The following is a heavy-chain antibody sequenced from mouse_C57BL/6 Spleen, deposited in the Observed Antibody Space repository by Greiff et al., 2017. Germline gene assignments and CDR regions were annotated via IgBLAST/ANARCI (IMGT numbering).Heavy chain of an antibody. CDR2: IDPENGDT. CDR3: TPLPRVAY. Sequence: VQLQQSGAELVRPGASVKLSCTASGFNIKDDYIHWVKQRPEQGLEWIGWIDPENGDTEYASKFQGKATITADPSSNPAYLQLSSLTSEDTAVYYCTPLPRVAYWGQGTLVTVSA. CDR1: GFNIKDDY. J-gene: IGHJ3*01. V-gene: IGHV14-4*01.